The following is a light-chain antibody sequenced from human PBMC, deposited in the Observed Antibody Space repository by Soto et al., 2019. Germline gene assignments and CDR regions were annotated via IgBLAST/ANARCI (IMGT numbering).Light chain of an antibody. Sequence: EIVLTQSPGTLSLSPGERATLSCRASHSVSSSYLAWYQQKPGQAPRLLIYGASSRATGIPDRFSGSGSGTDFTRTISRLEPEEFAVYYCQQYGSSAPITFGQGTRLEIK. CDR2: GAS. CDR1: HSVSSSY. J-gene: IGKJ5*01. CDR3: QQYGSSAPIT. V-gene: IGKV3-20*01.